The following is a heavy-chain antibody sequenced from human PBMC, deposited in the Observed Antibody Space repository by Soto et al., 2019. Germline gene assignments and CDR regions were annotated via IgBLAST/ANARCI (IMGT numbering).Heavy chain of an antibody. V-gene: IGHV3-9*01. CDR1: GFSFDDFV. CDR2: VSWNSGAK. Sequence: GGSLRLSCVASGFSFDDFVMNWVRQRPGKGLEWVSSVSWNSGAKLYADSVKGRFAISRDSAKKSVYLQMNSLRPDDTAVYYCARDVFCGGAPACPDMDVWGQGTTVTVSS. D-gene: IGHD2-21*01. CDR3: ARDVFCGGAPACPDMDV. J-gene: IGHJ6*02.